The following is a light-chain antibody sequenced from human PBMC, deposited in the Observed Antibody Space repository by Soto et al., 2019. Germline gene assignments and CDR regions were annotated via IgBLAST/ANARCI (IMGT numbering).Light chain of an antibody. CDR3: QQYGGSPSYT. CDR1: QSINSNY. Sequence: EVVLTQYPGSLSLSPGERATLSCRASQSINSNYLAWYQQRPGQTPRLLIYGASSRAAGIPDRFSGSGSGTDFTLTISRLEPYDFAVYYCQQYGGSPSYTFGQGTKLEIK. V-gene: IGKV3-20*01. J-gene: IGKJ2*01. CDR2: GAS.